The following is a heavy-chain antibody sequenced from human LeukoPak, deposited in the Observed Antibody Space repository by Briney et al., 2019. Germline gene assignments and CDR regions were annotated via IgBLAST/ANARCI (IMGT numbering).Heavy chain of an antibody. D-gene: IGHD1-26*01. J-gene: IGHJ4*02. CDR3: ATGMYSGSYIGLFHY. Sequence: GGSLRLSCAASGFTFSSYAMHWVRQAPGKGLEWVAVTSYDGSNKQYADSVKGRFTISRDNSKNTLYLQMNSLRGEDTAVYYCATGMYSGSYIGLFHYWGQGTLVTVSS. CDR2: TSYDGSNK. V-gene: IGHV3-30-3*01. CDR1: GFTFSSYA.